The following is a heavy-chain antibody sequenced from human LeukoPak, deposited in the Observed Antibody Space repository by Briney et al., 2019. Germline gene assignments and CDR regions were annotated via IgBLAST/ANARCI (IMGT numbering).Heavy chain of an antibody. D-gene: IGHD3-10*01. J-gene: IGHJ5*02. V-gene: IGHV4-39*01. CDR3: ARHVVLLWFGRVDWFDP. Sequence: SETLSLTCAVSGGSISSNSYYWGWIRQPPGKGLEWIGSIYYSGSTYYNPSLKSRVTISVDTSKNQFSLKLSSVTAADTAVYYCARHVVLLWFGRVDWFDPWGQGTLVTVSS. CDR2: IYYSGST. CDR1: GGSISSNSYY.